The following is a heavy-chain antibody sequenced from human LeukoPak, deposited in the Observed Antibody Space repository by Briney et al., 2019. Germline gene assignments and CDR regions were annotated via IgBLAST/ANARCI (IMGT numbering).Heavy chain of an antibody. CDR3: ARPYGSGSFGYYYYMDV. J-gene: IGHJ6*03. V-gene: IGHV3-11*01. CDR1: GFTFSDYY. CDR2: ISSSGSTI. Sequence: TGGSLRLSCAASGFTFSDYYMSWIRQAPGKGLEWVSYISSSGSTIYYADSVKGRFTISRDNAKNLLYLQMNSLRAEDTAVYYCARPYGSGSFGYYYYMDVWGKGTTVTVSS. D-gene: IGHD3-10*01.